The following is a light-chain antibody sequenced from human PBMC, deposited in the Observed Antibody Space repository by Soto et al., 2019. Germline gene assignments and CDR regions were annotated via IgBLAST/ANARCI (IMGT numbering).Light chain of an antibody. CDR3: SSYAGSSTLV. CDR1: SSDVGSYNL. CDR2: EGS. V-gene: IGLV2-23*01. J-gene: IGLJ1*01. Sequence: QSALTQPASVSGSPGQTITISCTGTSSDVGSYNLVSWYQQHPGKAPKLMIYEGSKPPSGVSNRFSGSKSGNTASLTISVLQAEDEADYYCSSYAGSSTLVFGTGTKLTVL.